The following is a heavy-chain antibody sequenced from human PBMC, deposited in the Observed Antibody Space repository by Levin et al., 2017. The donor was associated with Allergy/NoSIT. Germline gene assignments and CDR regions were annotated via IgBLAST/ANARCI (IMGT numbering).Heavy chain of an antibody. CDR1: GGSITSSPYY. J-gene: IGHJ6*03. D-gene: IGHD2-2*01. V-gene: IGHV4-39*01. CDR3: ARLPRPHAAGPYQYHYYYMDV. Sequence: SETLSLTCSVSGGSITSSPYYWGWIRQPPGTGLEWIGSIYYTTSTYYNPSLRGRITVSVDTSKNQFSLKVNSVTAADTAVYYCARLPRPHAAGPYQYHYYYMDVWGKGTTVTVSS. CDR2: IYYTTST.